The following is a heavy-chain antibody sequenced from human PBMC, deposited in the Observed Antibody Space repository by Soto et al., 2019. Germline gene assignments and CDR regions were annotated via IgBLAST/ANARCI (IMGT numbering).Heavy chain of an antibody. D-gene: IGHD6-19*01. CDR1: GGFISSGGYY. CDR2: IYYSGST. Sequence: PSETLSLTCTVSGGFISSGGYYWSWIRQHPGKGLEWIGYIYYSGSTNYNPSLKSRVTISVDTSKNQFSLKLSSVTAADTAVYYCARGIEGWYQGRYYYGMDVWGQGTTVTVSS. J-gene: IGHJ6*02. V-gene: IGHV4-61*08. CDR3: ARGIEGWYQGRYYYGMDV.